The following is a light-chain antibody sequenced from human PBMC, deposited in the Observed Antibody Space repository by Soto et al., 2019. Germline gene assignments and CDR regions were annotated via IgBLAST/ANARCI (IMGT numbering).Light chain of an antibody. CDR2: DNS. J-gene: IGLJ2*01. V-gene: IGLV1-51*01. Sequence: QSVLTQPPSVSAAPGQKVTISCSGSSSNIGNNYVSWFQQLPGTAPKLLIYDNSKRPSGIPDRFSGSKSGTSATLGITGLRTGDEAYYYCGTWDSSPSGGVFGGGTKLTVL. CDR3: GTWDSSPSGGV. CDR1: SSNIGNNY.